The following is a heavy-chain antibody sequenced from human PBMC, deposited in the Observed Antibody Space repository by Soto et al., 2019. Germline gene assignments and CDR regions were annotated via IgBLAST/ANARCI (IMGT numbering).Heavy chain of an antibody. V-gene: IGHV3-74*01. Sequence: EVQLVESGGGLVQPGGSLRLSCAASGFTFSSYWMHWVRQASGKGLVWVSRINSDGSSTNYADSVKGQFTISRDNAKNTLYLQMNSLRAEDTAVYYCGRGASGSYRLDYWGQGTLVTVSS. D-gene: IGHD3-10*01. J-gene: IGHJ4*02. CDR3: GRGASGSYRLDY. CDR1: GFTFSSYW. CDR2: INSDGSST.